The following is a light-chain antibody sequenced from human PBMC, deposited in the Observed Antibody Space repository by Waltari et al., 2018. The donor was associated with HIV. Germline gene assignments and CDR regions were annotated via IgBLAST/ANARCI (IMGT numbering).Light chain of an antibody. J-gene: IGKJ1*01. CDR1: QIVSSAY. CDR2: GAS. CDR3: QQYGASPET. Sequence: EIVLTQYPGTLSLSPGERATLSCRASQIVSSAYLAWYQHRPGQAPRLLIYGASTRASGVPDRFSGNGFGTDFTLTISRLEPEDFAMYYCQQYGASPETFGQGARVEI. V-gene: IGKV3-20*01.